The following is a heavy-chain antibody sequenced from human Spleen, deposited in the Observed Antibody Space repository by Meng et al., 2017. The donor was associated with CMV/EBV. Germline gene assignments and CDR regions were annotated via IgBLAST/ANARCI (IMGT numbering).Heavy chain of an antibody. V-gene: IGHV3-66*02. CDR3: ARDSWVGTPVVRWFDP. CDR1: GFTVSNNY. J-gene: IGHJ5*02. D-gene: IGHD4-23*01. Sequence: GESLKISCVASGFTVSNNYMSWVRQAPGRGLEWVAVIYSSGGETYYADSVKGRFTISRDKSKNTLYLQMNSLRPEDTAVYYCARDSWVGTPVVRWFDPWGQGTLVTVSS. CDR2: IYSSGGET.